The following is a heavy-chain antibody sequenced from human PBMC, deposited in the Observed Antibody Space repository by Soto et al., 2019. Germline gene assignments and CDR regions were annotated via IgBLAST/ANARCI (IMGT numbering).Heavy chain of an antibody. Sequence: ASVKVSCKASGYTFTSYYIHWVRQAPGQGLEWMGRIYPSDGSTSYAQKFQGRVTMTGDTSTSTAYMELGSLSSEDTAVYYCGRGFAGNWKDDPSGGAFDLWGQGTKVTVSS. CDR3: GRGFAGNWKDDPSGGAFDL. V-gene: IGHV1-46*03. J-gene: IGHJ3*01. D-gene: IGHD1-1*01. CDR2: IYPSDGST. CDR1: GYTFTSYY.